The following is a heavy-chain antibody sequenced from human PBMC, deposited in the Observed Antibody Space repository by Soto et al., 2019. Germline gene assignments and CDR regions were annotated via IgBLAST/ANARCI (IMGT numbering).Heavy chain of an antibody. CDR3: ARSSGWRHVVGYKYGLDV. Sequence: QVQLVESGGGLVKPGGSLRLSCTGSGFIFSDYMTWIRQAPGKGLEWVSYISGSGAYTKYADSVRGRFTISRDNAKNSLWLQINGLRAEDTAVYYCARSSGWRHVVGYKYGLDVWGQGTTVIVSS. V-gene: IGHV3-11*06. D-gene: IGHD5-18*01. J-gene: IGHJ6*02. CDR1: GFIFSDY. CDR2: ISGSGAYT.